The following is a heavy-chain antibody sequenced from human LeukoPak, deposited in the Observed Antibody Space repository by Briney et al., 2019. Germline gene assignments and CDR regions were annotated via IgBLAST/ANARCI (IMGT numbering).Heavy chain of an antibody. CDR1: GGSISSYY. D-gene: IGHD2-2*01. V-gene: IGHV4-4*07. CDR2: IYTSGST. Sequence: SETLSLTCTVSGGSISSYYWSWIRQPAGKGLEWIGRIYTSGSTNYNPSLKSRVTMSVDTSKNQFSLKLSSVTAADTAVYYCARMTAVPAVDYYYYMDVWGKGTTVTVSS. CDR3: ARMTAVPAVDYYYYMDV. J-gene: IGHJ6*03.